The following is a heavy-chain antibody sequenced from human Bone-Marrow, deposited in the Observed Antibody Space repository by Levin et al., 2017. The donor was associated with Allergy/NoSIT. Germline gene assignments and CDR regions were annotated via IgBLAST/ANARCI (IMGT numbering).Heavy chain of an antibody. CDR2: IYHSGST. CDR3: ARTPTYYDFWSGYDTRGGWFDP. CDR1: GGSISSSNW. Sequence: SETLSLTCAVSGGSISSSNWWSWVRQPPGKGLEWIGEIYHSGSTNYNPSLKSRVTISVDKSKNQFSLKLSSVTAADTAVYYCARTPTYYDFWSGYDTRGGWFDPWGQGTLVTVSS. J-gene: IGHJ5*02. V-gene: IGHV4-4*02. D-gene: IGHD3-3*01.